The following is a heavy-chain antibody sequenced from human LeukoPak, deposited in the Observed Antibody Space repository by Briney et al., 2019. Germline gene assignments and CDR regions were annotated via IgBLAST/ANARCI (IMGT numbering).Heavy chain of an antibody. CDR2: IYYSAST. CDR3: TRVTMVRGVILYGYYFDY. CDR1: GGSISSGGYY. J-gene: IGHJ4*02. D-gene: IGHD3-10*01. Sequence: SETLSLTCTVSGGSISSGGYYWSWIRQHPGKGLEWIGYIYYSASTYCNPSLKSRVTISVDTSKNQFSLKLSSVTAADTAVYYCTRVTMVRGVILYGYYFDYWGQGTLVTVSS. V-gene: IGHV4-31*03.